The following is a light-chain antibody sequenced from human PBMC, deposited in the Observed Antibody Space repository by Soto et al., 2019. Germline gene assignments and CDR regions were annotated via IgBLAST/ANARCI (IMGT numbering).Light chain of an antibody. CDR1: QIASSN. J-gene: IGKJ1*01. CDR2: GAS. V-gene: IGKV3-15*01. CDR3: QQYNNWPWT. Sequence: EILMTQSPSTLSMSPGERATLSCSASQIASSNLSRYQQKPGQAPRLIIYGASTRATGIPARFGGSGSGTEFTLTISSLQSEDFAVYYCQQYNNWPWTFGQGTKV.